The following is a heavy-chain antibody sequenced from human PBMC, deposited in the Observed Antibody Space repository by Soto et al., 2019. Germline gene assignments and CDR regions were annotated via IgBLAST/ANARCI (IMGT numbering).Heavy chain of an antibody. J-gene: IGHJ6*02. CDR2: ISGSGGST. D-gene: IGHD4-17*01. CDR3: AKDDAVTGYYYYYGMDV. Sequence: GGSLRLSCAASGFTFSSYAMSWVRQAPGKGLEWVSAISGSGGSTYYADSVKGRFTISRDNSKNTLYLQMNSLRAEDTAVYYCAKDDAVTGYYYYYGMDVWGQGTTVTVS. V-gene: IGHV3-23*01. CDR1: GFTFSSYA.